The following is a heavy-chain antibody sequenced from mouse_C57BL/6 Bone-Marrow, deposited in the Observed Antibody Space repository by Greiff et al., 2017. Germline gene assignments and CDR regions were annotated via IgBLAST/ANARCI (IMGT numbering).Heavy chain of an antibody. CDR3: ARARLAWFAY. J-gene: IGHJ3*01. CDR2: ISSGSSTI. V-gene: IGHV5-17*01. CDR1: GFTFRDYG. Sequence: DVKLVESGGGLVKPGGSLKLSCAASGFTFRDYGMHWVRQAPEKGLEWVAYISSGSSTIYYADTVKGRFTISRDNAKNTLFLQMTSQRSEDTAMYYCARARLAWFAYWGQGTLVTVSA.